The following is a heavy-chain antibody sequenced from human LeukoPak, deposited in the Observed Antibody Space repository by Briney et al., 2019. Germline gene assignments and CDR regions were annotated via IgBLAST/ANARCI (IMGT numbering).Heavy chain of an antibody. D-gene: IGHD3-22*01. CDR3: ARDYYYDSSGYYYYYMDV. CDR2: IYSGGST. V-gene: IGHV3-53*01. J-gene: IGHJ6*03. CDR1: GFTVSSNY. Sequence: PAGSLRLSCAASGFTVSSNYMSWVRQAPGKGLEWVSVIYSGGSTYYADSVKGRFTISRDNSKNTLYLQMNSLRAEDTAVYYCARDYYYDSSGYYYYYMDVWGKGTTVTVSS.